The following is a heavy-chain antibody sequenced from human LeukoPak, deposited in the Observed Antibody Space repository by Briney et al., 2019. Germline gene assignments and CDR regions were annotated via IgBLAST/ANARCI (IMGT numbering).Heavy chain of an antibody. D-gene: IGHD3-22*01. Sequence: GGSLRLSCAASGFTFSSYGMHWVRQAPGKGLEWVAVIWYDGSNKYYADSVKGRFTISRDNSKNTLYLQMNSLRAEDTAVYYCAKEQYYYDSSGYCPLFDYWGQGTLVTVSS. CDR1: GFTFSSYG. V-gene: IGHV3-33*06. CDR2: IWYDGSNK. J-gene: IGHJ4*02. CDR3: AKEQYYYDSSGYCPLFDY.